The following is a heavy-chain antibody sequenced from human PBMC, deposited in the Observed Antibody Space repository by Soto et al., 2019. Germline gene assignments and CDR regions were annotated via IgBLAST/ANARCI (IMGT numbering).Heavy chain of an antibody. V-gene: IGHV4-30-2*01. Sequence: SETLSFTCAVSGGSISSGGYSWSWIRQPPGKGLEWIGYIYHSGSTYYNPSLKSRVTISVDRSKNQFSLKLSSVTAADTAVYYCASFTGVVIPAGWFDPWGQGTLVTVSS. CDR3: ASFTGVVIPAGWFDP. D-gene: IGHD3-22*01. CDR2: IYHSGST. J-gene: IGHJ5*02. CDR1: GGSISSGGYS.